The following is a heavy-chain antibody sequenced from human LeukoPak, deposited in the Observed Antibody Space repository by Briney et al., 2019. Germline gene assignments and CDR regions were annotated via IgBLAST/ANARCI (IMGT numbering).Heavy chain of an antibody. CDR3: ARVTAGATTLNYYYYSMDV. D-gene: IGHD1-26*01. CDR2: ITSTSAYR. CDR1: GFTFSSYA. J-gene: IGHJ6*03. V-gene: IGHV3-21*01. Sequence: GRSLRLSCAASGFTFSSYAMHWVRQAPGKGLEWVSSITSTSAYRQYADSVRGRFTISRDNTRNSLYLQMNSLGAEDTAVYHCARVTAGATTLNYYYYSMDVWGKGTTVTVSS.